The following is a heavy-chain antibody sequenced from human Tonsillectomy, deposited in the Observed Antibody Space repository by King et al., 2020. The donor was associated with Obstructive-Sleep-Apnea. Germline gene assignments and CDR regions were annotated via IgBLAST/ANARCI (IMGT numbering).Heavy chain of an antibody. CDR1: GFTFSTYW. Sequence: VQLVESGGGLVQPGGSLRLSCAASGFTFSTYWMHWVRHVPGKGLVWVSRINSDGSRTNYADSVKGRFTISRDNAKNTLYLQMNSLRPEDTAVYYCTRGGLGPAAGTGDYFDYWGQGTLVTVSS. CDR3: TRGGLGPAAGTGDYFDY. D-gene: IGHD6-13*01. V-gene: IGHV3-74*01. J-gene: IGHJ4*02. CDR2: INSDGSRT.